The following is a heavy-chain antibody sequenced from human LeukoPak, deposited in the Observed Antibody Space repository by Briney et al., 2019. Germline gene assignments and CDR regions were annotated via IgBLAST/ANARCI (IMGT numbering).Heavy chain of an antibody. Sequence: PGGSLRLSCAASGFTSSSYAMSWVRQAPGKGLEWVSAISGSGGSTYYADSVKGRFTISRDNSKNTLYLQMNSLRAEDTAVYYCAKNGGSSWYGGYYYYMDVWGKGTTVTVSS. V-gene: IGHV3-23*01. CDR3: AKNGGSSWYGGYYYYMDV. CDR2: ISGSGGST. J-gene: IGHJ6*03. CDR1: GFTSSSYA. D-gene: IGHD6-13*01.